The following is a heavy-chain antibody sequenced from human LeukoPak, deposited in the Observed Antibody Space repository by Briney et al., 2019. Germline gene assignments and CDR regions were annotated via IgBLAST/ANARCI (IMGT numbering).Heavy chain of an antibody. V-gene: IGHV6-1*01. CDR1: GDSVSSNSGS. D-gene: IGHD1-26*01. CDR2: TYHRYKWYS. CDR3: ARTSGHFDY. Sequence: QTLSLTCAISGDSVSSNSGSWNCIRQSPSLGLEWLGRTYHRYKWYSESAVSLKGRITINPDTSKNQFSLQLNSVAPEDTAVYYCARTSGHFDYWGQGTLVTVSS. J-gene: IGHJ4*02.